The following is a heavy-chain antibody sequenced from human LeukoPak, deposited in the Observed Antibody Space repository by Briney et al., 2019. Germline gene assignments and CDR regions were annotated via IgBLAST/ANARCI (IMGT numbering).Heavy chain of an antibody. CDR1: GYSFTSYW. CDR2: IYPGDSYT. V-gene: IGHV5-51*01. D-gene: IGHD6-6*01. Sequence: GESLKISCKGSGYSFTSYWIGWVRQLPGKGLEWMEIIYPGDSYTRYSPSFQGQVTSSADKSNSTAYLPWSSLKASDTALYSCAINQVRGSSSPYFDYWGQGTLVTVSS. CDR3: AINQVRGSSSPYFDY. J-gene: IGHJ4*02.